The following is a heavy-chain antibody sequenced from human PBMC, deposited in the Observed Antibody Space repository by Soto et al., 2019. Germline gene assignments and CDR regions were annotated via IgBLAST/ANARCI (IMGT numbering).Heavy chain of an antibody. J-gene: IGHJ4*02. V-gene: IGHV4-30-4*01. CDR1: GGSISSGDYY. CDR2: IYYSGRT. D-gene: IGHD5-18*01. Sequence: QVQLQESGPGLVKPSQTLSLTCTVSGGSISSGDYYWSWIRQPPGKGLEWIGYIYYSGRTYYNPSLKSRVTISVDTSKNQFSLKLSSVTAADTAVYYCARAMWIQLWLLDYWGQGTLVTVSS. CDR3: ARAMWIQLWLLDY.